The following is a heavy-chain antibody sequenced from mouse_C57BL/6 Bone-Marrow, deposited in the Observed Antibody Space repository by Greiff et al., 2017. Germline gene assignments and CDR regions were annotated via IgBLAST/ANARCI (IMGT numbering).Heavy chain of an antibody. D-gene: IGHD1-1*01. CDR2: IDPEDGET. CDR1: GFNIKDYY. J-gene: IGHJ1*03. V-gene: IGHV14-2*01. Sequence: EVHLVESGAELVKPGASVKLSCTASGFNIKDYYMHWVKQRTEQGLEWIGRIDPEDGETKYAPKFQGKATITADTSSNAAYLQLSSLTSEDTAVYYCARIPPYYYGSSYWYFDVWGTGTTVTVSS. CDR3: ARIPPYYYGSSYWYFDV.